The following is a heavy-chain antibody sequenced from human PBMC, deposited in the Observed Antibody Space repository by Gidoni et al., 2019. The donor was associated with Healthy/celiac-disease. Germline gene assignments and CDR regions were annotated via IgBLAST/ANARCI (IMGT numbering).Heavy chain of an antibody. CDR3: ARDLDSSGYYPYYFDY. J-gene: IGHJ4*02. CDR1: GFTFSSYS. Sequence: EVQLVESGGGLVQPGGSLRLSCAASGFTFSSYSMNWVRQAPGKGLEWVSYISSSSSTIYYADSVKGRFTISRDNAKNSLYLQMNSLRDEDTAVYYCARDLDSSGYYPYYFDYWGQGTLVTVSS. CDR2: ISSSSSTI. V-gene: IGHV3-48*02. D-gene: IGHD3-22*01.